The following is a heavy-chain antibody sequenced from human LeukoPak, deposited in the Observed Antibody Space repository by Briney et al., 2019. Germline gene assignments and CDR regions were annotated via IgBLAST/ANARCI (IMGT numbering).Heavy chain of an antibody. Sequence: SETLSLTCAVYGGSFSGYYWSWIRQPPGKGLEWIGEINHSGSTNYNPSLKSRVTISVDTSKNQFSLKLSSVTAADTAVYYCARGRTARRFDYWGQGTLVTVSS. V-gene: IGHV4-34*01. CDR2: INHSGST. CDR3: ARGRTARRFDY. D-gene: IGHD6-6*01. J-gene: IGHJ4*02. CDR1: GGSFSGYY.